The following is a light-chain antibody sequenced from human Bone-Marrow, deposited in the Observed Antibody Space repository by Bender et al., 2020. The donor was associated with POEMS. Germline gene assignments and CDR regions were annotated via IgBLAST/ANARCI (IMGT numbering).Light chain of an antibody. Sequence: QSVLTQPPSASGTPGQRVTISCSGSSSNIEYNAVNWYQQVPGTAPKLLIYGNSQRPSGVPDRFSGSKSGTSASLAISGLQSEDEADYYCAAWDDSLNGPVFGGGTKLTVL. CDR2: GNS. CDR3: AAWDDSLNGPV. V-gene: IGLV1-44*01. J-gene: IGLJ3*02. CDR1: SSNIEYNA.